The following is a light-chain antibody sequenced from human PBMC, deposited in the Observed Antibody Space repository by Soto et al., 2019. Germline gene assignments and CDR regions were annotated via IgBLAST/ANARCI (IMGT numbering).Light chain of an antibody. CDR2: AAS. CDR3: QKYNSAPYT. Sequence: DIKMTQSPSSLSASVGDSVNITCRASQGISNYLAWYQQKPGKVPKLLIYAASTLQSGVPSRFSGSGSGTDFTLTIISLQPEDGATYYCQKYNSAPYTFGQGTKLEIK. CDR1: QGISNY. J-gene: IGKJ2*01. V-gene: IGKV1-27*01.